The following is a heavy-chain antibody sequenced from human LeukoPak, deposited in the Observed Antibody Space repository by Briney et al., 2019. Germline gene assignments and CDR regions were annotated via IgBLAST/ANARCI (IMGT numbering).Heavy chain of an antibody. Sequence: GRSLRLSCAASGFTFSSYAMHWVRQAPGKGLEWVAVISYDGSNKYYADSVKGRFTISRDNSKNTLYLQMNSLRAEDTAVYYCAREGYSSSWALFDYWGQGTLVTVSS. CDR3: AREGYSSSWALFDY. CDR1: GFTFSSYA. CDR2: ISYDGSNK. J-gene: IGHJ4*02. V-gene: IGHV3-30*04. D-gene: IGHD6-13*01.